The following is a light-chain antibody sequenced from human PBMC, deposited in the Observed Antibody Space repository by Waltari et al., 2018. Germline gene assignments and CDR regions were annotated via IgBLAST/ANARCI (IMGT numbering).Light chain of an antibody. CDR2: FDD. CDR3: AAWDDSLNGLL. J-gene: IGLJ2*01. CDR1: SSNIGSNA. Sequence: QPMLTQPPSVSAVPRQRVTISCSGSSSNIGSNAVTWYQRLPGKPPKLLIYFDDLLSSGVSDRFSASKSGTSASLAISGLQSEDEAEYYCAAWDDSLNGLLFGGGTKVTVL. V-gene: IGLV1-36*01.